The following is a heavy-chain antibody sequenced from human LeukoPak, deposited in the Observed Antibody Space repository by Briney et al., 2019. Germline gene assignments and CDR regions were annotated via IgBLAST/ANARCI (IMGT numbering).Heavy chain of an antibody. CDR3: AKDRLSYYDFWSGYPYYFDY. D-gene: IGHD3-3*01. Sequence: GGSLRLSCAASGFTFSSYAMSWVRQAPGKGLEWVSAISGSGGSTYYADSVKGRFTISRDNSKNTLYLQMNSLRAEDTAVYYCAKDRLSYYDFWSGYPYYFDYWDQGTLVTVSS. CDR1: GFTFSSYA. V-gene: IGHV3-23*01. J-gene: IGHJ4*02. CDR2: ISGSGGST.